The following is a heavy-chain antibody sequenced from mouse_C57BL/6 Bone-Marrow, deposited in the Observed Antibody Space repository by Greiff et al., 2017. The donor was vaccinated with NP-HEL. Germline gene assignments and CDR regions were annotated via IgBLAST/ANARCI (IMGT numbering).Heavy chain of an antibody. Sequence: QVQLKESGAELARPGASVKLSCKASGYTFTSYGISWVKQRTGQGLEWIGEIYPRSGNTYYNEKFKGKATLTADKSSSTAYMELRSLTSEDSAVYFCARLRPRRYFDVWGTGTTVTVSS. CDR2: IYPRSGNT. V-gene: IGHV1-81*01. J-gene: IGHJ1*03. CDR1: GYTFTSYG. CDR3: ARLRPRRYFDV. D-gene: IGHD2-12*01.